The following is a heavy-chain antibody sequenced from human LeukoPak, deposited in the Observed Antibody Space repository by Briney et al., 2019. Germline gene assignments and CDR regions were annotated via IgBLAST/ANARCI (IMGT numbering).Heavy chain of an antibody. CDR3: ARYNSMFRGVTTSDY. CDR2: NSADNGNT. CDR1: GYTFTNYG. D-gene: IGHD3-10*01. V-gene: IGHV1-18*01. Sequence: ASVKVSCKASGYTFTNYGFNWVRQAPGQGLEWMGNSADNGNTNYAQKFQDRVTMTTDTSTSTAYTELRSLRSDDTAVYYCARYNSMFRGVTTSDYWGQGTLVTVSS. J-gene: IGHJ4*02.